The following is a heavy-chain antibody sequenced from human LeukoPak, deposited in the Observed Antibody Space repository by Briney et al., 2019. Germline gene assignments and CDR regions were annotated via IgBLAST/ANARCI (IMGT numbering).Heavy chain of an antibody. CDR2: IYYSGST. V-gene: IGHV4-31*03. CDR1: GGSISSGGYY. D-gene: IGHD5-12*01. J-gene: IGHJ6*02. CDR3: ARGYRGPSYYYYGMDV. Sequence: PSETLSLTCTVSGGSISSGGYYWSWIRQHPGKGLEWIGYIYYSGSTYYNPSLKSRVTISVDTSKNQFSLKLSSVTAADTAVYYCARGYRGPSYYYYGMDVWGQGTTVTVSS.